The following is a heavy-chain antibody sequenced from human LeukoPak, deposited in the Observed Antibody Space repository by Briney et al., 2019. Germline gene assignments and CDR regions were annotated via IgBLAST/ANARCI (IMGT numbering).Heavy chain of an antibody. J-gene: IGHJ4*02. CDR1: GFKFSNFG. D-gene: IGHD4-23*01. CDR2: IWYDGSSK. Sequence: AGGSLRLSCAAPGFKFSNFGMRWVRQAPGKGLEWVAVIWYDGSSKYYADSVKGRFTISRDNSKNTKNTLYLQMNSLRAEDTAVYYCARDRENSYFDYWGQGTQVSVSS. V-gene: IGHV3-33*01. CDR3: ARDRENSYFDY.